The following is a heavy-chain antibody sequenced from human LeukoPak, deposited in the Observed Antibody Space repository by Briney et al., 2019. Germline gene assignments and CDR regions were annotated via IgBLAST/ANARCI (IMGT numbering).Heavy chain of an antibody. V-gene: IGHV3-21*04. J-gene: IGHJ4*02. CDR2: ISSSSSYI. Sequence: GGSLRLSCAASGFTFSSYSMNWVRQAPGKGLEWVSSISSSSSYIYYADSVKGRFTISRDNAKNSLYLQMNSLRAEDTALYYCSRDRPHGDQKTGELDYWGQGTLVTVSS. CDR1: GFTFSSYS. CDR3: SRDRPHGDQKTGELDY. D-gene: IGHD3-16*01.